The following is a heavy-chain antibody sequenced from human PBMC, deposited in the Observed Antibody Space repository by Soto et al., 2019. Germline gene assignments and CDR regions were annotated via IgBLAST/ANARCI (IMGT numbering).Heavy chain of an antibody. V-gene: IGHV4-31*03. CDR3: ARRWRGPELRYYYYGMDV. CDR2: IYYSGST. D-gene: IGHD3-3*01. Sequence: PSETLSLTCTVSGGSISSGGYYWSWIRQHPGKGLEWIGYIYYSGSTYYNPSLKSRVTISVDTSKNQFSLKLSSVTAADTAVYYCARRWRGPELRYYYYGMDVWGQGTTVTVSS. J-gene: IGHJ6*02. CDR1: GGSISSGGYY.